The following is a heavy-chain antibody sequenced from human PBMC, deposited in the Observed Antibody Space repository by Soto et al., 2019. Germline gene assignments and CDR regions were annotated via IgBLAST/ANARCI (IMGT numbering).Heavy chain of an antibody. V-gene: IGHV3-11*06. D-gene: IGHD2-15*01. CDR3: VTRGGGGLFDP. CDR2: ISPGSRYP. J-gene: IGHJ5*02. Sequence: PGGSLRLSCAGSGFTFGDSYMSWIRQAPGKGLEWLSYISPGSRYPAYADSVKGRFTISRDNAKRSLYLQMMSLTAEDTAIYYCVTRGGGGLFDPWGQGTMGTASP. CDR1: GFTFGDSY.